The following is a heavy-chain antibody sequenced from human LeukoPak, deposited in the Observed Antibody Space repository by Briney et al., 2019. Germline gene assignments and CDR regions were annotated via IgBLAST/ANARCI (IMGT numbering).Heavy chain of an antibody. CDR2: ISGSGGST. CDR1: GFTFSTYA. V-gene: IGHV3-23*01. CDR3: AKDLPYDSSGQVNYFDY. J-gene: IGHJ4*02. D-gene: IGHD3-22*01. Sequence: AGGSLRLSCAASGFTFSTYAMSWVRQAPGKGLEWVSAISGSGGSTYYADSVKGRFTISRDNSKNTLYLQMNSLRAEDTAVYYCAKDLPYDSSGQVNYFDYWGQGTLVTVSS.